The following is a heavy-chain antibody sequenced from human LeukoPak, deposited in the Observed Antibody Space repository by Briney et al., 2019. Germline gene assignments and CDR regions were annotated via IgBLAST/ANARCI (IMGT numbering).Heavy chain of an antibody. CDR1: GYTFTGYY. V-gene: IGHV1-2*02. D-gene: IGHD2-2*01. Sequence: GASVKVSCKASGYTFTGYYMHWVRQAPGQGLEWIGWINPNSGGTNYVQKFQGRVTMTRDTSISTAYMELSRLRSDDTAVYYCARDDCTRTSCKSFDYWGQGTLVTVSS. CDR2: INPNSGGT. CDR3: ARDDCTRTSCKSFDY. J-gene: IGHJ4*02.